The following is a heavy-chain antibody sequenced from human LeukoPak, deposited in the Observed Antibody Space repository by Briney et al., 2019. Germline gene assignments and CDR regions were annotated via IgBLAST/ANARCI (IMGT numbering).Heavy chain of an antibody. Sequence: PGGSLRLSCAASGFTFSRFTMNWVRQAPGKGLEWVSSITSSSSYIYYADSVKGRFSISRDNAKNSLYLQMNSLRAEDTAVYYCASDPYSGNYGNYYYYYMDVWGKGTTVTISS. CDR2: ITSSSSYI. CDR3: ASDPYSGNYGNYYYYYMDV. D-gene: IGHD1-26*01. J-gene: IGHJ6*03. CDR1: GFTFSRFT. V-gene: IGHV3-21*01.